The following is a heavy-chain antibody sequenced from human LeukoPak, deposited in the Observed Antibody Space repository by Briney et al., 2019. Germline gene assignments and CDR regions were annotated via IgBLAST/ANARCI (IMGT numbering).Heavy chain of an antibody. D-gene: IGHD2-2*01. J-gene: IGHJ5*02. CDR2: ISSSSYI. CDR1: GFTFSSYS. V-gene: IGHV3-21*01. Sequence: PGGSLRLSCAASGFTFSSYSMNWVRQAPGKGLEWVSSISSSSYIYYADSVKGRFTISRDNAKSSLYLQMNSLRAEDTAVYYCARGVVPAAIVWFDPWGQGTLVTVSS. CDR3: ARGVVPAAIVWFDP.